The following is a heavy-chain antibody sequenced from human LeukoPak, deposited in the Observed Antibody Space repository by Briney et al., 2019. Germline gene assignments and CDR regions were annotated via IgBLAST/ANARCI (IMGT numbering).Heavy chain of an antibody. CDR2: IYPNSGGT. D-gene: IGHD3-22*01. CDR1: GYTFTGNY. Sequence: ASVKVSCKASGYTFTGNYMHWVRQAPGQGLEWMGWIYPNSGGTKYALKFQGRVTMTRDTSISTAYLDLSSLTSDDTAVYYCARVYYYDSSGHPDYWGQGTLVTVSS. CDR3: ARVYYYDSSGHPDY. J-gene: IGHJ4*02. V-gene: IGHV1-2*02.